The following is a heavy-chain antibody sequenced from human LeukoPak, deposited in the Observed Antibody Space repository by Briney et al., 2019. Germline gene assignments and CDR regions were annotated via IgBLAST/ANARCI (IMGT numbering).Heavy chain of an antibody. J-gene: IGHJ4*02. D-gene: IGHD4-17*01. CDR3: AKGRGAAVTSAANY. Sequence: GGSLRLSCAASGFTFSSYAMSWVRQAPGKGLEWVSGISGGGDNTYYAGAVKDRFSISRDNSKTTVSLQMNSLRAEDTAVYYCAKGRGAAVTSAANYGGQGTLVTVSS. CDR2: ISGGGDNT. V-gene: IGHV3-23*01. CDR1: GFTFSSYA.